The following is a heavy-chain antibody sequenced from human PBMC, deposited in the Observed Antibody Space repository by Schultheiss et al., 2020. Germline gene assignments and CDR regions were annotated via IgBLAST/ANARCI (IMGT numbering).Heavy chain of an antibody. CDR1: GGSFSGYY. CDR3: ARVGYCSSTSCYKKGDYYYYYMDV. CDR2: INHSGST. Sequence: SETLSLTCAVYGGSFSGYYWSWIRQPPGKGLEWIGEINHSGSTNYNPSLKSRVTISVDTSKNQFSLKLSSVTAADTAVYYCARVGYCSSTSCYKKGDYYYYYMDVWGRGTTVTVS. J-gene: IGHJ6*03. D-gene: IGHD2-2*02. V-gene: IGHV4-34*01.